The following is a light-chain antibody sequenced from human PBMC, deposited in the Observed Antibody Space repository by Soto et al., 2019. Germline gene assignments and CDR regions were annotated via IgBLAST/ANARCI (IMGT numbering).Light chain of an antibody. J-gene: IGKJ5*01. Sequence: IVLTQSPGTLSLSPGERSTLSCRASQSISISYLAWYQQQPGQAPRLLIYDASNRATGIPARFSGSGSGTDFTLTIRSLEPEDFAVYYCQQRSNWPPVTFGQGTRLEIK. CDR2: DAS. V-gene: IGKV3-11*01. CDR3: QQRSNWPPVT. CDR1: QSISISY.